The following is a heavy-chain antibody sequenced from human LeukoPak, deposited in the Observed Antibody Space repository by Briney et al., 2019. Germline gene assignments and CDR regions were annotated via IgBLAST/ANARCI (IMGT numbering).Heavy chain of an antibody. CDR2: ISAYNGNT. D-gene: IGHD5-12*01. CDR3: AKGGYDNYYYDGMDV. Sequence: GASVKVSCKASGYTFTSYGISWVRQAPGQGLEWIGWISAYNGNTNYAQKLQGRVTMTTDTSTSTAYMELRSLRSDDTAVYYCAKGGYDNYYYDGMDVWGKGTTVTVSS. J-gene: IGHJ6*04. V-gene: IGHV1-18*01. CDR1: GYTFTSYG.